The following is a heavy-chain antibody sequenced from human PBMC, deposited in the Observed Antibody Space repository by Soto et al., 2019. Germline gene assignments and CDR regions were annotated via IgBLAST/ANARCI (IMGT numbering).Heavy chain of an antibody. D-gene: IGHD3-3*01. Sequence: QITLNESGPTVVRPTETLTLTCRFSGFSLTTSGVGVGGVRQSPGKAPEWLALIFWDDDKRYSESLKSRLTITKDTSKNQVVLTVANLDPTDTATYYCAHRVLRTVFGLVTTTAIYFDFWGQGTPVAVSS. CDR1: GFSLTTSGVG. CDR2: IFWDDDK. J-gene: IGHJ4*02. V-gene: IGHV2-5*02. CDR3: AHRVLRTVFGLVTTTAIYFDF.